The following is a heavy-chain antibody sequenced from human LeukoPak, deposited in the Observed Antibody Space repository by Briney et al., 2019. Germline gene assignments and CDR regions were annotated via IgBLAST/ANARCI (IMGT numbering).Heavy chain of an antibody. CDR2: FSVSGENT. CDR1: GFTFSTYA. D-gene: IGHD3-10*01. CDR3: AKYGSGTYYNGLH. J-gene: IGHJ4*02. V-gene: IGHV3-23*01. Sequence: PGGSLRLSCTASGFTFSTYAMTWVRQAPGKGLQWVSTFSVSGENTYYADSAKGRFTISRDISKSTLYLQMNSLRDEDTALYYCAKYGSGTYYNGLHWGQGTLVTVSS.